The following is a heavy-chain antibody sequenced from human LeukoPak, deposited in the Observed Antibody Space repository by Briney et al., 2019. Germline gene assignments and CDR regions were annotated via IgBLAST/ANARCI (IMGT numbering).Heavy chain of an antibody. CDR3: ARELVSLGTGYFDL. D-gene: IGHD7-27*01. CDR2: ITGSSTWT. CDR1: GFTFSNAW. J-gene: IGHJ2*01. V-gene: IGHV3-23*01. Sequence: GGSLRLSCAASGFTFSNAWMSWVRQAPGKGLEWVSGITGSSTWTYYADSVRGRFTISRDNSKNTLHLQMNNLTADDTAIYYCARELVSLGTGYFDLWGRGTLVTVSS.